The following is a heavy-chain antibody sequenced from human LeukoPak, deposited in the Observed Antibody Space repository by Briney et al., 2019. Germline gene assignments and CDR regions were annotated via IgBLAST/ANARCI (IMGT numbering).Heavy chain of an antibody. CDR1: GSVITYTGY. D-gene: IGHD3-22*01. J-gene: IGHJ4*02. CDR3: ARYGGHYRPLYY. CDR2: VNLQGST. V-gene: IGHV4-4*02. Sequence: SETLSLTCRVPGSVITYTGYWTCVRQPPGKGLEWIGEVNLQGSTNYNPSLMGRVAISVDTSANHVSHQLTSVTAAATAVYYYARYGGHYRPLYYSGQGTLVTVS.